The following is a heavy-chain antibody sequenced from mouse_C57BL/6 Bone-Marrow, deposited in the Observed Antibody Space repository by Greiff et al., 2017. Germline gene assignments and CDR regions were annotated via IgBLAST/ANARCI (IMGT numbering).Heavy chain of an antibody. D-gene: IGHD2-4*01. CDR3: ARPYYDYDPYYFDY. J-gene: IGHJ2*01. V-gene: IGHV1-19*01. CDR1: GYTFTDYY. CDR2: INPYNGGT. Sequence: EVQLQQSGPVLVKPGASVKMSCKASGYTFTDYYMNWVKQSHGKSLEWIGVINPYNGGTSYNQKFKGKATLTVDKSSSTAYMELNSLTSEDSAVYYCARPYYDYDPYYFDYWGQGTTLTVSS.